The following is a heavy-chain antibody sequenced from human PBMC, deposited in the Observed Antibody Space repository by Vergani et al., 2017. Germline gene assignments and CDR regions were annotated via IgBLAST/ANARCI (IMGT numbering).Heavy chain of an antibody. J-gene: IGHJ4*02. CDR2: IYHSGST. CDR3: ARGRGDDSSGYYYGPIDY. D-gene: IGHD3-22*01. Sequence: QVQLQESGPGLVKPSETLSLTCAVSGYSISSGYYWGWIRQPPGKGLEWIGSIYHSGSTYYNPSLKSRVTISVDTSKNQFSLKLSSVTAADTAVYYCARGRGDDSSGYYYGPIDYWGQGTLVTVSS. V-gene: IGHV4-38-2*01. CDR1: GYSISSGYY.